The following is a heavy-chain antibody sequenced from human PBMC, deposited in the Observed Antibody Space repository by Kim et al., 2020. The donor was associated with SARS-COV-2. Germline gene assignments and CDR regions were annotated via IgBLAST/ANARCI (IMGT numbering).Heavy chain of an antibody. Sequence: GGSLRLSCVGSGFTFSDYWIHWVRRIPGKGLVWVSYIIGDGTWASYADSVKGRFTVSRDNVKNTVYLQMNNLRDDDSAVYYCGRPRGYNNGYLDLWRRRTPVTVSS. D-gene: IGHD5-18*01. CDR2: IIGDGTWA. CDR3: GRPRGYNNGYLDL. V-gene: IGHV3-74*01. CDR1: GFTFSDYW. J-gene: IGHJ4*02.